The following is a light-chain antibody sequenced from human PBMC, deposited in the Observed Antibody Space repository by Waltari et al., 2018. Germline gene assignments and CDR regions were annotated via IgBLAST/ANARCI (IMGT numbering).Light chain of an antibody. V-gene: IGLV3-1*01. Sequence: SYELTQPRSLSVSPGQTAIITCSGEKLEKTYASWYQQRPGQSPVLVIYQDNNRPSVIPERFSGSGSGTTATLTISGTQVGDEADYYCQTYDGTTILFGGGTKLTVL. J-gene: IGLJ2*01. CDR2: QDN. CDR3: QTYDGTTIL. CDR1: KLEKTY.